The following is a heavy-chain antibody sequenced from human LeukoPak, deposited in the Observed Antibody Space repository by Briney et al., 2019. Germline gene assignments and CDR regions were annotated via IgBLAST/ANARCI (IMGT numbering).Heavy chain of an antibody. D-gene: IGHD3-10*02. V-gene: IGHV3-23*01. Sequence: GGSLRLSCAASGFTFITYAMTWVRQAPGRGLEWVSAITGSGAFTDYADSVKGRFTISRDNAKNSLYLQMNSLRAEDTAVYYCAELGITMIGGVWGKGTTVTISS. CDR1: GFTFITYA. CDR2: ITGSGAFT. J-gene: IGHJ6*04. CDR3: AELGITMIGGV.